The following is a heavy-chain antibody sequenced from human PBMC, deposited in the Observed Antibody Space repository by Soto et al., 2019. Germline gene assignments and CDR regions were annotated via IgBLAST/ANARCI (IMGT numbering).Heavy chain of an antibody. CDR3: AKSVYNWNDGFFDY. Sequence: QVQLVESGGGVVQPGRSLRLSCAASGFTFSTYGMHWVRQAPGKGLEWVAVISYDGNNKYYADSVKGRFTISRDNSKNTRYLQMSSLSAEDTAVYYCAKSVYNWNDGFFDYWGQGTLVTVSS. CDR2: ISYDGNNK. V-gene: IGHV3-30*18. J-gene: IGHJ4*02. CDR1: GFTFSTYG. D-gene: IGHD1-1*01.